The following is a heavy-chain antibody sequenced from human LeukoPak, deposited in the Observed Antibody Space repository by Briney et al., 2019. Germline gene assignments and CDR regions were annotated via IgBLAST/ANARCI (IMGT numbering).Heavy chain of an antibody. CDR1: GFTFSSYS. Sequence: PGGSLRLSCAASGFTFSSYSMNWVRQAPGKGLEWVSAISGSGGSIYYADSVKGRFTIFRDNSKNTLYLQMNSLRAEDTAVYYCAEAPLLRFLEWPLDYWGQGTLVTVSS. CDR3: AEAPLLRFLEWPLDY. V-gene: IGHV3-23*01. D-gene: IGHD3-3*01. J-gene: IGHJ4*02. CDR2: ISGSGGSI.